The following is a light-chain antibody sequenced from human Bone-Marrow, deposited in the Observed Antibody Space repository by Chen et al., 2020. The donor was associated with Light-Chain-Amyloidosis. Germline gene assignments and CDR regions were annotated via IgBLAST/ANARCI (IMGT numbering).Light chain of an antibody. Sequence: IVMTQSPATLSLSPGERATLSCGASQGLNNKLAWYQQKPGQAPRLLIYDASTRATDIPSRFRGSGSGTEFTLTITSLTSEDFALYYCQQYNDWPLTFGGGTKVE. CDR1: QGLNNK. CDR2: DAS. CDR3: QQYNDWPLT. J-gene: IGKJ4*01. V-gene: IGKV3-15*01.